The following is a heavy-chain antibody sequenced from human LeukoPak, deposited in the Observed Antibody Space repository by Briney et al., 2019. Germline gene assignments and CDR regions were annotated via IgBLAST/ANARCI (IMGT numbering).Heavy chain of an antibody. CDR2: IYYSGST. V-gene: IGHV4-39*01. Sequence: SETLSLTCTVSGGSISSSSYYWGWIRQPPGKGLEWIGSIYYSGSTYYNPSLKSRATISVDTSKNQFSLKLSSVTAADTAVYYCAGGRYYDFWSGYLFDYWGQGTLVTVSS. J-gene: IGHJ4*02. D-gene: IGHD3-3*01. CDR3: AGGRYYDFWSGYLFDY. CDR1: GGSISSSSYY.